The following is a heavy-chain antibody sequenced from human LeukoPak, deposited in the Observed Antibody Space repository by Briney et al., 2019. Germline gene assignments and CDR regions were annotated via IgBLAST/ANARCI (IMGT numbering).Heavy chain of an antibody. J-gene: IGHJ5*02. CDR3: TRDKGSTGYYGSGDHWFDP. Sequence: GGSLRLSCTASGFTFGDYAMSWVRQAPGKGLEWVGFIRSKAYGGTTEYAASVKGRFTISRDDSKSIAYLQMNSLKTEDTAVYYCTRDKGSTGYYGSGDHWFDPWGQGTLVTVSS. V-gene: IGHV3-49*04. D-gene: IGHD3-10*01. CDR2: IRSKAYGGTT. CDR1: GFTFGDYA.